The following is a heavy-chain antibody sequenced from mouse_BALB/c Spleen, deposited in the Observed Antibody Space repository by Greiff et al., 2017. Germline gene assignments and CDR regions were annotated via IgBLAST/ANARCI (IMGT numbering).Heavy chain of an antibody. V-gene: IGHV14-4*02. CDR2: IDPENGDT. CDR3: TQIYYDYGFAY. J-gene: IGHJ3*01. CDR1: GFNIKDYY. D-gene: IGHD2-4*01. Sequence: EVQLQQSGAELVRSGASVKLSCTASGFNIKDYYMHWVKQRPEQGLEWIGWIDPENGDTEYAPKFPGKATLTADTSSNTAYLQLSSLTSEDTAVYYCTQIYYDYGFAYWGQGTLVTVSA.